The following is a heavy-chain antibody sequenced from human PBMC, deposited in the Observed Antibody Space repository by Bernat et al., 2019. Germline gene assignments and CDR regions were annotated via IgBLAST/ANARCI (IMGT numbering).Heavy chain of an antibody. CDR1: GGTFSSYD. V-gene: IGHV1-69*01. J-gene: IGHJ6*03. CDR3: ARDPDAPDGNYAISGQSYYMDV. Sequence: QVQLVQSGAEAKKPGSSVKVSCKASGGTFSSYDISWVRQAPGQGLEWMGGIITIFGTANYAQKFQGRVTITADESTSTAYMELSSLRAEDTAVYYCARDPDAPDGNYAISGQSYYMDVWGQGTPVTVFS. CDR2: IITIFGTA. D-gene: IGHD4-17*01.